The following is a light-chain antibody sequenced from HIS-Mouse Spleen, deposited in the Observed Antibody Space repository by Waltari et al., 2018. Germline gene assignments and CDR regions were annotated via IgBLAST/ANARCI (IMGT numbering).Light chain of an antibody. J-gene: IGKJ4*01. Sequence: ELVLTQSPATLSLSPGERATLSCRARQSVSSYLAWYQQKPGQAPRLLIYDASNRATGIPARFSGSGSGTDFTLTISSLEPEDFAVYYCQQRSNWLTFGGGTTVEIK. CDR1: QSVSSY. V-gene: IGKV3-11*01. CDR2: DAS. CDR3: QQRSNWLT.